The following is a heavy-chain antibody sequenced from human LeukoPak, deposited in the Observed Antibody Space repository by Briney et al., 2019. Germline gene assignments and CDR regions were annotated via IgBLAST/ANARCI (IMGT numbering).Heavy chain of an antibody. CDR2: VYSGGSK. V-gene: IGHV3-66*01. D-gene: IGHD3-22*01. J-gene: IGHJ4*02. Sequence: GGSLRLSCAASGFTVSYNYMSWVRQAPGKGLEWVSVVYSGGSKYYADSVEGRFTISRDNSKNTLYLQMHSLRAEDTAVYYCAASGSSGYLVYWGQGTLVTVSS. CDR3: AASGSSGYLVY. CDR1: GFTVSYNY.